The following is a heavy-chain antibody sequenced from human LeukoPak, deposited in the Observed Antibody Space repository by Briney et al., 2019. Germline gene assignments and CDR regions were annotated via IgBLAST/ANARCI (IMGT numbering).Heavy chain of an antibody. CDR2: ITFTATYT. D-gene: IGHD2-21*01. CDR1: GFTFSTYN. J-gene: IGHJ5*02. Sequence: GGSLRLSCAASGFTFSTYNMNWVRQAPGKGLEWVSSITFTATYTYYADSVKGRFTISRDNSQNSLYLQMNSLRAEQTAVYYCARDLRGAHSAWGQGILVTVPS. V-gene: IGHV3-21*04. CDR3: ARDLRGAHSA.